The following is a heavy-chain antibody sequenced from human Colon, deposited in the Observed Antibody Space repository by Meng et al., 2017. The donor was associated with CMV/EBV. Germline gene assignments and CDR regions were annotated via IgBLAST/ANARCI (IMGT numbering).Heavy chain of an antibody. Sequence: GESLKISCAASGFTFSTYAMTWVRQAPGKGLEWVSYISSSGSDVFFADSVKGRFTISRDNANNSLYLQMNSLRAEDTAIYYCARDVELPYYGMDAWGQGTTVTVSS. J-gene: IGHJ6*02. CDR2: ISSSGSDV. CDR3: ARDVELPYYGMDA. D-gene: IGHD1-7*01. V-gene: IGHV3-21*01. CDR1: GFTFSTYA.